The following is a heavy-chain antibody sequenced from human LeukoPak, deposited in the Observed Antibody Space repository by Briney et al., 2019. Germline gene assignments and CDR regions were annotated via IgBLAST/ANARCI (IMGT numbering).Heavy chain of an antibody. Sequence: GGALSLSYAASGFTYSNYFMHWVRQAPGRGVVWVSRINPDGTNTMYAGSVKGRFTISRDNAKNILYLQMNSLRDDDTAVYYCARRVDATRWFDPWGQGTLVTVSS. V-gene: IGHV3-74*03. J-gene: IGHJ5*02. CDR1: GFTYSNYF. CDR2: INPDGTNT. D-gene: IGHD2-15*01. CDR3: ARRVDATRWFDP.